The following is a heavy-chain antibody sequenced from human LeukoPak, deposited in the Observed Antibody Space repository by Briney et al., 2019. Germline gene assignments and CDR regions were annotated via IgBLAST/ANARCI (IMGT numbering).Heavy chain of an antibody. Sequence: GGSLRLSCAASGFTFSSYGMHWVRQAPDKGLEWVAFIRYDGSNKYYADSVKGRFTISRDNSKNTLYLQMNSLRAEDTAVYYCAKDGGFSSSWSSFDPWGQGTLVTVSS. V-gene: IGHV3-30*02. CDR3: AKDGGFSSSWSSFDP. D-gene: IGHD6-13*01. CDR1: GFTFSSYG. CDR2: IRYDGSNK. J-gene: IGHJ5*02.